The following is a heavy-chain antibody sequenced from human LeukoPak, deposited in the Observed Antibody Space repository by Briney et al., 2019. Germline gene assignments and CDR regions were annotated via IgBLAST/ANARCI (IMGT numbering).Heavy chain of an antibody. D-gene: IGHD5-24*01. V-gene: IGHV1-18*01. CDR2: IIGYNGNT. J-gene: IGHJ4*02. Sequence: ASVKVSCKASGYTFTRYGISWVRQAPGRGLEWMGWIIGYNGNTNYAQKFQGRVTMTTDTTTRTAYMEQRSLRSDDTAVYYCSRDVGFGTPATFGYWGQGILVTVSS. CDR1: GYTFTRYG. CDR3: SRDVGFGTPATFGY.